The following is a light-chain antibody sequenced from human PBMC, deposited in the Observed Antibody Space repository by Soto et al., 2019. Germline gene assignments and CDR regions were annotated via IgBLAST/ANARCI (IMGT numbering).Light chain of an antibody. V-gene: IGKV1-39*01. CDR2: AVP. CDR3: QQYNDYSTWT. CDR1: QRIGTN. Sequence: DIQMTQSPSSLSASIGDRFTLTWRVSQRIGTNLNWYQQRPGKAPKLLIYAVPSLQSGVSSRFSGSGSGTEFTLTISSLQPDDFATYYCQQYNDYSTWTFGQGTKVDIK. J-gene: IGKJ1*01.